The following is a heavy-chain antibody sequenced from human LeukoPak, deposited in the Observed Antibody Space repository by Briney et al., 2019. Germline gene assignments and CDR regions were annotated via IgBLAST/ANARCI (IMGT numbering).Heavy chain of an antibody. V-gene: IGHV3-48*03. CDR2: ISSSGSTI. CDR3: ATGIAARPGGSFDY. D-gene: IGHD6-6*01. Sequence: GRSLRLSCAASGFTFSSYEMNWVRQAPGKGLEWVSYISSSGSTIYYADSVKGRFTISRDNAKNSLYLQMNSLRAEDTAVYYCATGIAARPGGSFDYWGQGTLVTVSS. J-gene: IGHJ4*02. CDR1: GFTFSSYE.